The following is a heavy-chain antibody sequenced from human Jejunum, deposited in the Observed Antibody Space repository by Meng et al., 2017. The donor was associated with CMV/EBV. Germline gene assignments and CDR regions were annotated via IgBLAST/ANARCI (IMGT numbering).Heavy chain of an antibody. CDR1: FTFKNYA. J-gene: IGHJ4*02. CDR3: ARDGDYCTNGVCYFDY. Sequence: FTFKNYAMHWVRQAPGEGLEWVAVISYDGIHISYLDSVKGRFTISRDNSKNTLYLQMNGLRSEDTAVYYCARDGDYCTNGVCYFDYWGQGTPVTVSS. V-gene: IGHV3-30-3*01. D-gene: IGHD2-8*01. CDR2: ISYDGIHI.